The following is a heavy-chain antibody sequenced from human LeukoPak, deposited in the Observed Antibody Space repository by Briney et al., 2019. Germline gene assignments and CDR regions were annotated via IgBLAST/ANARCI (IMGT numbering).Heavy chain of an antibody. Sequence: GGSLRLSCAASGFTFNDYGMSWVRQAPGKGLEWISAINWNGGSTGYADSVKGRFTISRDNAKNSLYLQMNSLRAEDTALYYCARNFGGGDSSGPYYWGQGTLVTVSS. J-gene: IGHJ4*02. CDR3: ARNFGGGDSSGPYY. CDR2: INWNGGST. CDR1: GFTFNDYG. D-gene: IGHD3-22*01. V-gene: IGHV3-20*04.